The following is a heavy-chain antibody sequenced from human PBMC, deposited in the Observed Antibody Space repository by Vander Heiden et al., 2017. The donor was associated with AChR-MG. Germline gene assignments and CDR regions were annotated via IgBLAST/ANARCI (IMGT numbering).Heavy chain of an antibody. V-gene: IGHV4-38-2*02. Sequence: QVQLQESGPGLVKPSETLSLTCAVSGYSISSGYYWGWVRQPPAKGLEWIGSIYRTGTTRYNPSLQSRVTISVDTSKNQFSLELSSVTAADTAVYYCARDFLVSIYYYYMDFWGKGTTVTVSS. CDR1: GYSISSGYY. CDR3: ARDFLVSIYYYYMDF. D-gene: IGHD1-20*01. J-gene: IGHJ6*03. CDR2: IYRTGTT.